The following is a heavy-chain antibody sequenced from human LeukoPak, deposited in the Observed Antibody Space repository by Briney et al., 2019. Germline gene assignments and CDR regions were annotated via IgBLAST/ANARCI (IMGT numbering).Heavy chain of an antibody. V-gene: IGHV1-2*04. CDR2: INPNSGGT. Sequence: ASVKVSCKASGYTFTGYYMHWVRQAPGQGLEWMGWINPNSGGTNYAQKFQGWVTMTRDTSISTAYMELSRLRSDDTAVYYCARRMGVPNNWFDPWGLGTLVTVSS. CDR1: GYTFTGYY. CDR3: ARRMGVPNNWFDP. J-gene: IGHJ5*02. D-gene: IGHD2-2*01.